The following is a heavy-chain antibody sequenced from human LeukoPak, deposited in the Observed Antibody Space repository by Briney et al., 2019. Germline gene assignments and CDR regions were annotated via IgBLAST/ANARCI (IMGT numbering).Heavy chain of an antibody. CDR3: ARDIDGDYYVSGGNFDY. Sequence: SETLSLTCTVSGGSISSYYWSWIRQPPGKGLEWIGYINYSGSANYNPSLKSRVTISVDTSKNQFSLKLSSVTAADTAVYYCARDIDGDYYVSGGNFDYWGQGTLVTVSS. D-gene: IGHD3-10*01. CDR1: GGSISSYY. CDR2: INYSGSA. V-gene: IGHV4-59*01. J-gene: IGHJ4*02.